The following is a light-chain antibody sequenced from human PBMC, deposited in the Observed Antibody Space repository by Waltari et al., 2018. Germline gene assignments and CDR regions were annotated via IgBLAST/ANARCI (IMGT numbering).Light chain of an antibody. V-gene: IGKV3-15*01. Sequence: VLTQFPDTLSVSPGERATLSCRASQSVTTNLAWYQQKPGLPPRLLIYGASTRATGVPARFSGSGSGTEFTLIISSLQSEDFAVYYCQQHENLPYSFGQGTKLEIK. J-gene: IGKJ2*03. CDR3: QQHENLPYS. CDR2: GAS. CDR1: QSVTTN.